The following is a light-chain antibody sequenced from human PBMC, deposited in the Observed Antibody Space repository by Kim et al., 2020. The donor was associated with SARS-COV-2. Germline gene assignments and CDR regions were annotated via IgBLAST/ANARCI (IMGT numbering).Light chain of an antibody. V-gene: IGKV4-1*01. CDR2: WAS. J-gene: IGKJ4*01. Sequence: DIVMTQSPDSLAVSLGERATINCKSSQSVLYSSNNKNYLAWYQQKPGQPPKLLIYWASTRESGVPDRFSGSGSGTDFTLTISSLQAEDVAVYYCQKYYSTHLTFGGGTKVDIK. CDR3: QKYYSTHLT. CDR1: QSVLYSSNNKNY.